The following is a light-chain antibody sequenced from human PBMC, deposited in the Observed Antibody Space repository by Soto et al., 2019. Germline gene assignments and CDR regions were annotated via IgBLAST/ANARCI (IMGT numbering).Light chain of an antibody. CDR3: SSYTSSSTSV. V-gene: IGLV2-14*01. Sequence: QSALTQPASVSGSPGQSITISCTGTSSDVGGYNYVSWYQQHPGKAPKLMIYEVGNRPSGVSNRFSGSKYGNKASLTISGLQAEDEADYYCSSYTSSSTSVFGTGTKLTVL. CDR2: EVG. CDR1: SSDVGGYNY. J-gene: IGLJ1*01.